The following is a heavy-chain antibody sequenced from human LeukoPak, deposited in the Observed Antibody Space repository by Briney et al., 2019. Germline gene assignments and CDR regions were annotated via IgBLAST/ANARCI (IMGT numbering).Heavy chain of an antibody. Sequence: GGSLRLYCEASGFTVGTSYMSWVRQAPGKGLEWVSLIYTGSSTYYTNSVKGRFTISRDNSKNTVYLQMNSLRAEDTAVYYCARVPYGNYHYYYMDVWGKGATVSVSS. V-gene: IGHV3-53*01. CDR1: GFTVGTSY. CDR3: ARVPYGNYHYYYMDV. D-gene: IGHD3-10*01. CDR2: IYTGSST. J-gene: IGHJ6*03.